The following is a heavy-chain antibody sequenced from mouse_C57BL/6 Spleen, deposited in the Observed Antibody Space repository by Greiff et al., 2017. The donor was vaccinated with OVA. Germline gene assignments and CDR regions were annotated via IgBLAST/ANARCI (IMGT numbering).Heavy chain of an antibody. CDR1: GFTFSDYG. D-gene: IGHD1-1*01. J-gene: IGHJ4*01. CDR3: ARPITTVAYYYAMDY. V-gene: IGHV5-17*01. Sequence: LVESGGGLVKPGGSLKLSCAASGFTFSDYGMHWVRQAPEKGLEWVAYISSGSSTIYYADTVKGRFTISRDNAKNTLFLQMTSLRSEDTAMYYCARPITTVAYYYAMDYWGQGTSVTVSS. CDR2: ISSGSSTI.